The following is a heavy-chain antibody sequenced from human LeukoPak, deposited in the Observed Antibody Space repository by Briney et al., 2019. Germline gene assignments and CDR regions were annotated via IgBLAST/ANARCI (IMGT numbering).Heavy chain of an antibody. V-gene: IGHV4-39*01. Sequence: SETLSLTCTVSGGSISSSSYYWGWIRQPPGKGLEWIGSIYYSGSTYYNPSLKSRVTISVDTSKNQFSLKLSSVTAADTAVYYCARAGTAGGYYFGYWGQGTLVTVSS. D-gene: IGHD3-16*01. CDR1: GGSISSSSYY. CDR2: IYYSGST. CDR3: ARAGTAGGYYFGY. J-gene: IGHJ4*02.